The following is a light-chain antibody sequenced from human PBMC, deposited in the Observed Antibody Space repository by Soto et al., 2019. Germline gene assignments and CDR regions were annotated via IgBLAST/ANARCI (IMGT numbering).Light chain of an antibody. V-gene: IGKV3-20*01. J-gene: IGKJ1*01. CDR1: QRISNNF. CDR2: GAS. CDR3: QLYRRSPPSWT. Sequence: ETVLTQSPGTLSLSPGERATLFCRASQRISNNFLAWYQQIPGQAPSLLIFGASSRATGIPDRFSGSGSGTEFTLTIDTLEPEDFAVYYCQLYRRSPPSWTLGQANKLQFK.